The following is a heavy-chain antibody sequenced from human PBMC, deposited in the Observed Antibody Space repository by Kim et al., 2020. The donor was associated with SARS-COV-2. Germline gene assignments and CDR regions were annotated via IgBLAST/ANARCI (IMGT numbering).Heavy chain of an antibody. D-gene: IGHD5-12*01. Sequence: GGSLRLSCTASGFTFGDYAMSWFRQAPGKGLEWVGFIRSKAYGGTTEYAASVKGRFTISRDDSKSIAYLQMNSLKTEDTAVYYCTRVGSGYDFGSYYYYGMDVWGQGTTVTVSS. CDR2: IRSKAYGGTT. CDR1: GFTFGDYA. CDR3: TRVGSGYDFGSYYYYGMDV. J-gene: IGHJ6*02. V-gene: IGHV3-49*03.